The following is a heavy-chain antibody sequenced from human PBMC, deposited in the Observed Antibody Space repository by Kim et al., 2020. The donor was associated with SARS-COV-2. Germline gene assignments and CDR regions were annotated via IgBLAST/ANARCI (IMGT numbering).Heavy chain of an antibody. V-gene: IGHV3-23*01. D-gene: IGHD4-4*01. J-gene: IGHJ2*01. CDR3: AHSYSNRYWNFDL. Sequence: YAASVKGRFTISRDYSKNTLYLQMNSLISEDTALYYCAHSYSNRYWNFDLWGRGTLVTASS.